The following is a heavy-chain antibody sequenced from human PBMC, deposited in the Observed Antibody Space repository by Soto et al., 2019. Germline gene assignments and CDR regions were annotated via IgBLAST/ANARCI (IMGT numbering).Heavy chain of an antibody. J-gene: IGHJ6*02. CDR2: ISSSSNTI. Sequence: GGSLRLSCAASGFTSSSYGMNWVRQAPGKGLEWVSYISSSSNTIYYADSVKGRFTISRDNAKNSLYLQMNRLRDEDTAVYYCARESVVLAAKVYYGMDVWGQGTTVTVSS. CDR3: ARESVVLAAKVYYGMDV. V-gene: IGHV3-48*02. CDR1: GFTSSSYG. D-gene: IGHD2-15*01.